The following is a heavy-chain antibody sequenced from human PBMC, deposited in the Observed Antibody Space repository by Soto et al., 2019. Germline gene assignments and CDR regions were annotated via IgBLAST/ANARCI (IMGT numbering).Heavy chain of an antibody. CDR2: ISGSGGST. CDR3: ATDLYSYGSGSYSD. D-gene: IGHD3-10*01. CDR1: GFTFSSYA. J-gene: IGHJ4*02. V-gene: IGHV3-23*01. Sequence: EVQLLESGGGLVQPGGSLRLSCAASGFTFSSYAMSWVRQAPGKGLEWVSAISGSGGSTYYADSVKGRFTIYRDNYKNTLYLQMNSLRAEDTAVYYCATDLYSYGSGSYSDWGQGTLVTVSS.